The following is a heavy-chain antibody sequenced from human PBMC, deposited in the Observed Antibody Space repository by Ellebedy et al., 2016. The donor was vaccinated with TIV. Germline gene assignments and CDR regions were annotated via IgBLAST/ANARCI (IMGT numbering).Heavy chain of an antibody. CDR1: GFILNAYW. V-gene: IGHV3-74*01. CDR2: IRGDGITT. Sequence: GGSLRLXXAASGFILNAYWMHWVRQVPGKGLVWVSHIRGDGITTTYADSVKGRFTISRDDAKNTMYLQMNSLRAEDTAVYYCARDGFGAIDLDYWGQGTLVTVSS. D-gene: IGHD1-26*01. CDR3: ARDGFGAIDLDY. J-gene: IGHJ4*02.